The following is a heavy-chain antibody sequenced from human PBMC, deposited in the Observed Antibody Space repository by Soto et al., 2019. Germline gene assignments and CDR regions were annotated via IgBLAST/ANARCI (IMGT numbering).Heavy chain of an antibody. CDR2: ISYSGAT. V-gene: IGHV4-61*01. Sequence: QVQLQESGPGLVKPSETLSLTCSVSGGSVSGDKNYWSWIRQSPGKGLEWIGFISYSGATIYNPSLKSRLTISVDRSKNQFSLRLSSVTASDTALYYCATSPRFAFDFWGKGTTVIVSS. CDR1: GGSVSGDKNY. CDR3: ATSPRFAFDF. D-gene: IGHD3-16*01. J-gene: IGHJ3*01.